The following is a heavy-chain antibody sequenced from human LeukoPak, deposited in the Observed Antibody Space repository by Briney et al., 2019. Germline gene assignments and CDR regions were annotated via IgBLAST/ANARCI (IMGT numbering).Heavy chain of an antibody. V-gene: IGHV1-18*01. J-gene: IGHJ4*02. Sequence: VASVKVSCKASGYTFTGYYMHWVRQAPGQGLQWMGWISAYNGNTNYAQKLQGRVTMTTDTSTSTAYMELRSLRSDDTAVYYCARNGHYYGSGSHPDYWGQGTLVTVSS. CDR2: ISAYNGNT. CDR1: GYTFTGYY. D-gene: IGHD3-10*01. CDR3: ARNGHYYGSGSHPDY.